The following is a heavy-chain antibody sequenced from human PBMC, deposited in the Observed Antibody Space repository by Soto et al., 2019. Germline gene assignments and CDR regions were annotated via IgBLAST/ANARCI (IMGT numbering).Heavy chain of an antibody. Sequence: ASVKVSCKVSGYTLTELSMHWVRQAPGKGLEWMGGFDPEDGETIYAQKFQGRVTMTEDTSTDTAYMELSSLRSEDTAVYYCATPHLSGWPNGGYAFDIWGQGTMVTVSS. V-gene: IGHV1-24*01. CDR2: FDPEDGET. CDR1: GYTLTELS. J-gene: IGHJ3*02. D-gene: IGHD6-19*01. CDR3: ATPHLSGWPNGGYAFDI.